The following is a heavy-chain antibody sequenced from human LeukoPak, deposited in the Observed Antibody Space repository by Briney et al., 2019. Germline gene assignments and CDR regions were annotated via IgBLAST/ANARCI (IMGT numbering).Heavy chain of an antibody. J-gene: IGHJ5*02. CDR1: EFTFSTYW. V-gene: IGHV3-74*01. CDR2: ISSDGNTT. CDR3: ARDRGYCSGGSCRNWFDP. D-gene: IGHD2-15*01. Sequence: HSGGSLRLSCAASEFTFSTYWMHWVRQAPGKGLVWVSRISSDGNTTNYADSVKGRFTISRDNAKNTLYLQMNSLRAEDTAVYYCARDRGYCSGGSCRNWFDPWGQGTLVTVSS.